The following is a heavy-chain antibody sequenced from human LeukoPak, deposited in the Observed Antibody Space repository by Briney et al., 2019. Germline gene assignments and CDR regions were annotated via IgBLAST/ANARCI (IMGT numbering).Heavy chain of an antibody. Sequence: SQTLSLTCAISGDSVSSHTAAWNWIRLSPSRGLEWLGRTYYRSKWFNDYAVSVKSRITINPDTSKNQFSLHLNSMTPEDTAVYYCAREPSHWYFGLWGRGTLVTVSA. CDR2: TYYRSKWFN. J-gene: IGHJ2*01. V-gene: IGHV6-1*01. CDR1: GDSVSSHTAA. CDR3: AREPSHWYFGL.